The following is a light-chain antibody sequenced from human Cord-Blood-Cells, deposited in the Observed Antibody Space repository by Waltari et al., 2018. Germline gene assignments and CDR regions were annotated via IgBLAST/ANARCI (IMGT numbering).Light chain of an antibody. Sequence: DIVMTQSPDSLAVSLGERATINCKSSQSVLYSSNNKNYLAGYQQKPGQPPKLLIYWASTREAGIPDRCSGSGSGTDFTLTISSLQAEDVAVYYCQQYYSTPRSFGQGTKLEIK. J-gene: IGKJ2*03. CDR2: WAS. V-gene: IGKV4-1*01. CDR1: QSVLYSSNNKNY. CDR3: QQYYSTPRS.